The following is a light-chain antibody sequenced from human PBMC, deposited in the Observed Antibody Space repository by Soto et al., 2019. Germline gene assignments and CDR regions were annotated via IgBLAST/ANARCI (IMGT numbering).Light chain of an antibody. V-gene: IGKV3-11*01. J-gene: IGKJ2*01. CDR1: QSVSSY. Sequence: EIVLTQSPATLSLSPGERATLSCRASQSVSSYFAWYKQKPGQAPRLLIYDASNRATGIPARFSGSGSGTDFTLTISSLEPEDFATYFCQQYNNWPYTFGQGTTVEI. CDR2: DAS. CDR3: QQYNNWPYT.